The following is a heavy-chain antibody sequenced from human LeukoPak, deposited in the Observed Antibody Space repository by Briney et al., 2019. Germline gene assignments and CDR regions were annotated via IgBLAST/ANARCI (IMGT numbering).Heavy chain of an antibody. Sequence: RPSETLSLTCTLSGGSITSEYWSWIRQPPGKGLEWIGYISYTGSTDYNPSLKSRVTISEDMSKKQFSLKLRSVTAADTAVYYCARKLSRVFDPWGQGTLVTVSS. V-gene: IGHV4-59*01. CDR1: GGSITSEY. J-gene: IGHJ5*02. D-gene: IGHD1-7*01. CDR3: ARKLSRVFDP. CDR2: ISYTGST.